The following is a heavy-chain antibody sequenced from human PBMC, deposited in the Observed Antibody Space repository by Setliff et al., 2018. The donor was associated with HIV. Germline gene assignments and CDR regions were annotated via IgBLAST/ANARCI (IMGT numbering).Heavy chain of an antibody. CDR3: ARRVLTSSDYFDY. CDR1: GFSLSTSGGG. CDR2: IDWDDDT. Sequence: SGPTLVNPTQTLTLTCTFSGFSLSTSGGGVGCIRQPPGKALEWLARIDWDDDTHYNASLKTRLTVSKDTSKNQVVLSLANMDPVDTATYYCARRVLTSSDYFDYWGQGALVTVSS. V-gene: IGHV2-5*02. D-gene: IGHD2-2*01. J-gene: IGHJ4*02.